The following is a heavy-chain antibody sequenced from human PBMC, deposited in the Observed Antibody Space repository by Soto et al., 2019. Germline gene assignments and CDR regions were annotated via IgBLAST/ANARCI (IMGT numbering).Heavy chain of an antibody. CDR2: IYYSGST. Sequence: QVQLQESGPGLVKPSQTLSLTCTVSGGSISSGDYYWSWIRQPPGKGLEWIGYIYYSGSTYYNPSLESRVNISVDTSKSQFSLKLRSVTAANTSVYYCASNSYGDTFYDYWGQGTLVTVSS. J-gene: IGHJ4*02. D-gene: IGHD5-18*01. CDR1: GGSISSGDYY. V-gene: IGHV4-30-4*01. CDR3: ASNSYGDTFYDY.